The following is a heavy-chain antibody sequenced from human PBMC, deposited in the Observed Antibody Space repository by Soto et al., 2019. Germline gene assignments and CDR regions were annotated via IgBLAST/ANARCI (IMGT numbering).Heavy chain of an antibody. CDR1: GYTFSDYY. Sequence: QVQLVQSGADVKKPGASVKVSCKASGYTFSDYYIHWVRQAPGQGLEWMGRIDPTRGSTKYTQKFQDRVIMTRHTSTSTVFMDLSSLRPEDTAVYYCAREMITIRGVCFDYWGQGTLVTVSS. CDR3: AREMITIRGVCFDY. CDR2: IDPTRGST. D-gene: IGHD3-16*01. V-gene: IGHV1-46*01. J-gene: IGHJ4*02.